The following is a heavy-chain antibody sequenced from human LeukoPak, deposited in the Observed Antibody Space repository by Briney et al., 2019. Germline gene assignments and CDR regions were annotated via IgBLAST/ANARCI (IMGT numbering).Heavy chain of an antibody. Sequence: GASVKVSCKASGYTFTGYYMHWVRQAPGQGLEWMGWMNPNSGNTGYAQKFQGRVTMTRNTSISTAYMELSSLRSEDTAVYYCARGRIAVAGTLDYWGQGTLVTVSS. CDR3: ARGRIAVAGTLDY. V-gene: IGHV1-8*02. J-gene: IGHJ4*02. CDR2: MNPNSGNT. D-gene: IGHD6-19*01. CDR1: GYTFTGYY.